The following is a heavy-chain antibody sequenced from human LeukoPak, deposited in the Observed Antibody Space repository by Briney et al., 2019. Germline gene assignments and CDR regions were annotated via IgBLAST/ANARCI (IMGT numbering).Heavy chain of an antibody. D-gene: IGHD5-18*01. CDR3: ARDLKWIQIDY. CDR2: INTDGSST. V-gene: IGHV3-74*01. Sequence: PGGSLRLSCAASGFTFNAHWMHWVRQAPGKGLVWVSRINTDGSSTDYADSVKGRLTISRDNAKNTLYLQMNSLRAEDTAVYYCARDLKWIQIDYWGQGSLVTVSS. CDR1: GFTFNAHW. J-gene: IGHJ4*02.